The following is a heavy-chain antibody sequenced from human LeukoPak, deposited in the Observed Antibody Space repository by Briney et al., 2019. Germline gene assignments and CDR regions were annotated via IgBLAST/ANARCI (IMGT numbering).Heavy chain of an antibody. CDR1: GFIFNNYG. V-gene: IGHV3-23*01. Sequence: PGGSLTLSCTASGFIFNNYGLVWVRQAPGKGLVGVSAISNDGGGTTYADFVKGRFTISRDNSKNTLFLQMNSLRAEDTALYYCAKGSSGYFLDLWGQGTLVTVSS. J-gene: IGHJ5*02. D-gene: IGHD3-22*01. CDR3: AKGSSGYFLDL. CDR2: ISNDGGGT.